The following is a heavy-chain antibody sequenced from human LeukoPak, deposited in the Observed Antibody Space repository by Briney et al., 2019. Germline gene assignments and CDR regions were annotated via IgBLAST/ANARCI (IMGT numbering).Heavy chain of an antibody. CDR2: ISAYNGNT. CDR3: ARDWVPSYYDSSGSTFDY. Sequence: ASVKVSCKASGYTFTSYGISWVRQAPGQGLEWMGWISAYNGNTNYAQKLQGRVTMTRDTSTSTVYMELSSLRSEDTAVYYCARDWVPSYYDSSGSTFDYWGQGTLVTVSS. D-gene: IGHD3-22*01. V-gene: IGHV1-18*01. CDR1: GYTFTSYG. J-gene: IGHJ4*02.